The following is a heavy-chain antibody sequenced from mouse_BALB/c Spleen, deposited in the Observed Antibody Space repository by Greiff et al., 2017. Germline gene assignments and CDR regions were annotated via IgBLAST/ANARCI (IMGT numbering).Heavy chain of an antibody. CDR2: ISSGGSYT. J-gene: IGHJ4*01. CDR1: GFTFSSYA. CDR3: TRDGGPAMDY. Sequence: EVQRVESGGGLVKPGGSLKLSCAASGFTFSSYAMSWVRQTPEKRLEWVATISSGGSYTYYPDSVKGRFTISRDNAKNTLYLQMSGLKSEDTAMYYCTRDGGPAMDYWVKEPQSPSPQ. V-gene: IGHV5-6-4*01.